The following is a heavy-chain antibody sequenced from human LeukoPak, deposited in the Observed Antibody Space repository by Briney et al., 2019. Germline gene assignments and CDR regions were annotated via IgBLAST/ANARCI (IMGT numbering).Heavy chain of an antibody. D-gene: IGHD4/OR15-4a*01. V-gene: IGHV5-51*01. CDR3: ARRSVLTQLDAFDF. J-gene: IGHJ3*01. Sequence: GESLKISCKGSGYSFTSYWIGWVRQMPGKGLEWMGIIYPGDSDTRYSPSFQGQVTISADKSISTAYLHWRSLKASDTAMYFCARRSVLTQLDAFDFWGQGTTVTVSS. CDR1: GYSFTSYW. CDR2: IYPGDSDT.